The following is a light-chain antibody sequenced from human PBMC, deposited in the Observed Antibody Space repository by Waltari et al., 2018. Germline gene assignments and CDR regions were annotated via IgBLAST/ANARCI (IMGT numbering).Light chain of an antibody. CDR2: DVS. CDR3: SSYAGGNSLGI. Sequence: QSALTQPASVSGSPGPSITIHCTGTSSDLGAYKSVPRYQQHPGKAPRLILYDVSSRPSGVPNRFSGSKSGNTASLTIPGLQADDDADYYCSSYAGGNSLGIFGAGTKLTVL. V-gene: IGLV2-14*03. CDR1: SSDLGAYKS. J-gene: IGLJ2*01.